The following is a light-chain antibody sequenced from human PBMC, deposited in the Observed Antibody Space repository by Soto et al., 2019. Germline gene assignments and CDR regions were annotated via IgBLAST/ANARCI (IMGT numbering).Light chain of an antibody. V-gene: IGKV3-20*01. CDR1: QSVSSN. CDR2: GSS. CDR3: QQYGSSPFT. J-gene: IGKJ3*01. Sequence: EIVLTQSPGTLSVSAGERATLSCRASQSVSSNLAWYQQKPGQAPRLLISGSSIRATGIPKRFSGSASGTSFTLTISSLEPEDFAVFYCQQYGSSPFTFGPGTKVDIK.